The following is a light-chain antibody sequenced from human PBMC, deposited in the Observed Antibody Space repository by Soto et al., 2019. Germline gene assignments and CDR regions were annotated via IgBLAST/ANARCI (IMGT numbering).Light chain of an antibody. Sequence: IVFTQSTATLSLSPGESATLPCRASQGLXSYYLAGYTQKPGQAPRLLXVCASIRASGGPDRLSGSGSVTDFTPTISRLEPEYFAVYHCQQYGSAPTTFAQGTKVEIK. J-gene: IGKJ4*01. CDR2: CAS. V-gene: IGKV3-20*01. CDR1: QGLXSYY. CDR3: QQYGSAPTT.